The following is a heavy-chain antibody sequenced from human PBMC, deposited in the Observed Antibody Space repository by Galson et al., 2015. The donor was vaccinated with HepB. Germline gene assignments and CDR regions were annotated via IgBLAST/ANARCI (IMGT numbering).Heavy chain of an antibody. D-gene: IGHD5-24*01. CDR1: GGTFSSYA. CDR2: IIPILGIA. CDR3: ARGWLQLGEDWYFDL. Sequence: SVKVSCKASGGTFSSYAISWVRQAPGQGLEWMGRIIPILGIANYAQKFQGRVTITADKSTSTAYMELSSLRSEDTAVYYCARGWLQLGEDWYFDLWGRGTLVTVSS. V-gene: IGHV1-69*04. J-gene: IGHJ2*01.